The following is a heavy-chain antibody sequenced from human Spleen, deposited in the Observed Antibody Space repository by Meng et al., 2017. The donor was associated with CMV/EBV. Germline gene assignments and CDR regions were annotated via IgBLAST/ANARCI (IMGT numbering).Heavy chain of an antibody. D-gene: IGHD6-13*01. Sequence: GGSLRLSCATSGSIFNNYWMSWVRQAPGKGLEWVANIKQDGSEKHYVDSVKGRFTISRDNAKNSLHLQMNSLRAEDTAVYYCAVSTYSSSWYGPFYYYYGMDVWGQGTTVTVSS. J-gene: IGHJ6*02. CDR3: AVSTYSSSWYGPFYYYYGMDV. V-gene: IGHV3-7*01. CDR2: IKQDGSEK. CDR1: GSIFNNYW.